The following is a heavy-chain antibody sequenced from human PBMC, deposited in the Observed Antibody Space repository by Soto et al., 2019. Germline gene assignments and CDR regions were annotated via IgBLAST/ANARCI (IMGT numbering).Heavy chain of an antibody. CDR1: GFTFSSYA. J-gene: IGHJ5*01. Sequence: PGGSLRLSCAASGFTFSSYAMSWVRQAPGKGLEWASAISGSGGSTYYADSVKGRFTISRDNSKNTLYLQMNSLRAEDTAVYYCAKVHCSSTNCYEQYRFASRGRGTPVTVSA. CDR2: ISGSGGST. V-gene: IGHV3-23*01. CDR3: AKVHCSSTNCYEQYRFAS. D-gene: IGHD2-2*01.